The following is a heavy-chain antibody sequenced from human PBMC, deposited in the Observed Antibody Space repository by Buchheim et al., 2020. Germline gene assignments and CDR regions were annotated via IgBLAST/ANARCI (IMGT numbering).Heavy chain of an antibody. CDR2: INHSGST. V-gene: IGHV4-34*01. D-gene: IGHD3-3*01. Sequence: QVQLQQWGAGLLKPSETLSLTCAVYGGSFSGYYWSWIRQPPGKGLEWIGEINHSGSTNYNPSLKSRVTISVDTSKNQFSLQLSSVTAADTAVYYCARSITIFGVVSRELDYWGQGTL. J-gene: IGHJ4*02. CDR3: ARSITIFGVVSRELDY. CDR1: GGSFSGYY.